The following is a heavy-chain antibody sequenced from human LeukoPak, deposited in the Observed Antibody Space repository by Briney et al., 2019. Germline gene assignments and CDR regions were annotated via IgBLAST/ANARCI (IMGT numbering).Heavy chain of an antibody. D-gene: IGHD6-19*01. Sequence: ASVKVSCKASGYTFTGYYMHWVRQAPGQGLEWMGWINPNSGGTNYAQKFQGRVTMTRDTSISTAYMELSRLRSDDTAVYYCARARGRAAVAGTYNWFDPWGQGTLVTVSS. CDR2: INPNSGGT. CDR3: ARARGRAAVAGTYNWFDP. J-gene: IGHJ5*02. CDR1: GYTFTGYY. V-gene: IGHV1-2*02.